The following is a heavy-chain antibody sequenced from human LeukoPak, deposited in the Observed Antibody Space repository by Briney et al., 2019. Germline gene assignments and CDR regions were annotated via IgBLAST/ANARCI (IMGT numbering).Heavy chain of an antibody. V-gene: IGHV7-4-1*02. Sequence: GASVKVSCKASGYTFTSYAMNWVRQAPGQGLEWMGWINTHTGNPTYAQDFIGRFVFSLDTSVSTAYLQISSLKAEDTAVYYCARDFTYYYYGMDVWGPRDHGHRLL. J-gene: IGHJ6*01. CDR3: ARDFTYYYYGMDV. CDR1: GYTFTSYA. D-gene: IGHD2-21*01. CDR2: INTHTGNP.